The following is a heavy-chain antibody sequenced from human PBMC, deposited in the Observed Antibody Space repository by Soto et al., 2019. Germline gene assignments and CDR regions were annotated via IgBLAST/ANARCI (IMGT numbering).Heavy chain of an antibody. CDR2: IYYSGST. J-gene: IGHJ6*02. V-gene: IGHV4-39*01. D-gene: IGHD3-22*01. CDR3: ASLYYYDSSGYLIRVAPKYYYYGMDV. Sequence: SETLSLTCTVSGGSISSSSYYWGWIRQPPGKGLEWIGSIYYSGSTYYNPSLKSRVTISVDTSKNQFSLKLSSVTAADTAVYYCASLYYYDSSGYLIRVAPKYYYYGMDVWGQGTTVTVSS. CDR1: GGSISSSSYY.